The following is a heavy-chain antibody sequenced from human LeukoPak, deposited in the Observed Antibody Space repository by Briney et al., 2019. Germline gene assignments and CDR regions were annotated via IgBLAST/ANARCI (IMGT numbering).Heavy chain of an antibody. D-gene: IGHD2-2*02. CDR2: ISWNSGSI. Sequence: GGSLRLSCAASGFIFDDYAIHWVRHAPGKGLEWVSGISWNSGSIGYADSVKGRFTISRDNAKNSLYLQMNSLRTEDTALYYCARAIGVTCISTSCYSFDYWGQGTLVTVSS. CDR1: GFIFDDYA. V-gene: IGHV3-9*01. J-gene: IGHJ4*02. CDR3: ARAIGVTCISTSCYSFDY.